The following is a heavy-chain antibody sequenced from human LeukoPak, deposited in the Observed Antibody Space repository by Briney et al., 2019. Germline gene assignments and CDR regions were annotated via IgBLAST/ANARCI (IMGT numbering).Heavy chain of an antibody. CDR2: IHYTGAT. Sequence: PSETLSLTCAVYGGSFGGYYWSWIRQPPGKGLEWIGEIHYTGATNYKPSLKSRVTISGDPSKNQFSLRVSSVTAADTAVYYCARGVLGPYYLDLWGRGTLVTVSS. CDR3: ARGVLGPYYLDL. J-gene: IGHJ2*01. V-gene: IGHV4-34*01. D-gene: IGHD7-27*01. CDR1: GGSFGGYY.